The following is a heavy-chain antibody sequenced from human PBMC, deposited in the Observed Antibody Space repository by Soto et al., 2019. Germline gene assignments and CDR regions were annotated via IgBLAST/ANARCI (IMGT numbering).Heavy chain of an antibody. J-gene: IGHJ4*02. CDR3: ARQILVACSKGFDF. V-gene: IGHV4-4*02. Sequence: QVQLQESGPGLVKPSETLSLTCAVSGDSLSGTYWWSWVRPAPGGGLQWIGEITYSGTTHYDPSLLSRVTQSMDKSRSEFPLSLFSVTAADSASYFCARQILVACSKGFDFWGQGILVNVSS. CDR1: GDSLSGTYW. D-gene: IGHD6-19*01. CDR2: ITYSGTT.